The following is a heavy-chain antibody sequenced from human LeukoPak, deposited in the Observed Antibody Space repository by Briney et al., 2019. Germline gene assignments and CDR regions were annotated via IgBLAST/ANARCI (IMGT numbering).Heavy chain of an antibody. CDR3: ARVEQYYVGATRSSRIFPPTATKYYFDY. Sequence: PGGSLRLSCAASGFTFSSYWMSWVRQAPGKGLEWVANIKQDGSEKYYVDSVKGRFTISRDNAKNSLYLQMNSLRAEDTAVYYCARVEQYYVGATRSSRIFPPTATKYYFDYWGQGTLVTVSS. D-gene: IGHD1-26*01. CDR2: IKQDGSEK. J-gene: IGHJ4*02. CDR1: GFTFSSYW. V-gene: IGHV3-7*01.